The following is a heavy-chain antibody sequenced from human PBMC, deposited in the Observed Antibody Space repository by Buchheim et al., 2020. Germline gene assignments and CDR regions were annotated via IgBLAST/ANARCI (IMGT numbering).Heavy chain of an antibody. J-gene: IGHJ4*02. CDR2: ISDGSGTI. Sequence: EVQLVESGGGLVQPGGSLRLSCAASGFTFSTYSMNWVRQAPGKGLEWLSYISDGSGTIYYAESVKGRFIISRDNGKTSRYLQMSSLRAEDTAVYYCARDLVGATTNFDYWGQGTL. CDR3: ARDLVGATTNFDY. V-gene: IGHV3-48*01. CDR1: GFTFSTYS. D-gene: IGHD1-26*01.